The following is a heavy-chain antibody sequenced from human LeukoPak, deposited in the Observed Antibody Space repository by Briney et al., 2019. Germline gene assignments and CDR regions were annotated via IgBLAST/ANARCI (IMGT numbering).Heavy chain of an antibody. CDR3: ARPEQKRQPALDAFDI. CDR2: ISHSEIT. D-gene: IGHD6-13*01. CDR1: GGSISSGGYY. Sequence: SETLSLTCTVSGGSISSGGYYWSWIRQPPGKGLEWIGNISHSEITYYNPSLKSRVTISVDTSKNQFSLKLSSVTAADTAVYYCARPEQKRQPALDAFDIWAKGQWSPSLQ. V-gene: IGHV4-30-2*01. J-gene: IGHJ3*02.